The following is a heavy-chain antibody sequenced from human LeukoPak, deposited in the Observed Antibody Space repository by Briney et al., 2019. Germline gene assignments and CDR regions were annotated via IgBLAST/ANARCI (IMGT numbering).Heavy chain of an antibody. CDR2: IYYSGST. J-gene: IGHJ3*02. CDR1: GDSITSSSYY. V-gene: IGHV4-61*05. Sequence: SETLSLTCTVSGDSITSSSYYWSWIRQPPGKGLEWIGYIYYSGSTNSNPSLKSRVTLSVDTSKNQFSLKLSSVTAADTAVYYCARHGGMVRGFSDAFDIWGQGTMVTVSS. D-gene: IGHD3-10*01. CDR3: ARHGGMVRGFSDAFDI.